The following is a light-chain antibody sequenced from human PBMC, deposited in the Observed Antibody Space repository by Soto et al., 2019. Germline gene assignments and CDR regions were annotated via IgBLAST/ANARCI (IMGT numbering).Light chain of an antibody. J-gene: IGKJ4*01. CDR2: GAS. CDR3: QQYNNWPLT. V-gene: IGKV3-15*01. CDR1: QSISSW. Sequence: MTQSPSTLSASAGDRVTITCRASQSISSWLAWYQQKPGQAPRLLIYGASTRATGIPARFSGSGSGTEFTLTISSLQSEDFAVYYCQQYNNWPLTFGGGTKVEIK.